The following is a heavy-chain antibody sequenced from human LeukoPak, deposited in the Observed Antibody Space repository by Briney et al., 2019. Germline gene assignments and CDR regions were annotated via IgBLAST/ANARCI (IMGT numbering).Heavy chain of an antibody. Sequence: ASAKVSCKASGYTFTSYAMHWVRQAPGQRLEWMGWINAGNGNTKYSQKFQGRVTITRDTSASTAYMELSSLRSEDTAVYYCARGTAVAGTFGDYWGQGTLVTVSS. CDR1: GYTFTSYA. D-gene: IGHD6-19*01. CDR2: INAGNGNT. J-gene: IGHJ4*02. V-gene: IGHV1-3*01. CDR3: ARGTAVAGTFGDY.